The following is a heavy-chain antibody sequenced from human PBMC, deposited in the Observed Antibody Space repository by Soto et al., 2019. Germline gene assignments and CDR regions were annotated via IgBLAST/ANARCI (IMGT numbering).Heavy chain of an antibody. V-gene: IGHV4-31*03. CDR3: ARDLMYYYDSSGHYFDY. CDR2: IYYSGST. D-gene: IGHD3-22*01. CDR1: GGSISSGGYY. Sequence: SETLSLTCTVSGGSISSGGYYWSWIRQHPGKGLEWIGYIYYSGSTYYNPSLKSRVTISVDTSKNQFSLKLSSVTAADTAVYYCARDLMYYYDSSGHYFDYWGQGTLVTVSS. J-gene: IGHJ4*02.